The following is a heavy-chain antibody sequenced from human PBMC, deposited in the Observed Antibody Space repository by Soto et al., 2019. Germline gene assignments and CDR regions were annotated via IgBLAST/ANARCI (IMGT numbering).Heavy chain of an antibody. CDR2: IYYSGST. J-gene: IGHJ4*02. D-gene: IGHD1-26*01. CDR3: AGIDSQWELED. V-gene: IGHV4-39*01. CDR1: GGSISSSSYY. Sequence: QLQLQESGPGLVKPSETLSLTCTVSGGSISSSSYYWGWIRQPPGKGLEWIGSIYYSGSTYYNPSLKSRVTISVDTSKNQFSLKLSSVTAADTAVYYCAGIDSQWELEDWGQGTLVTVSS.